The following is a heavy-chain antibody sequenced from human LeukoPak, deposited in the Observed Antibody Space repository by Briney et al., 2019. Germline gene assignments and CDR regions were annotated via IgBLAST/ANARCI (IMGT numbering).Heavy chain of an antibody. V-gene: IGHV3-7*03. D-gene: IGHD6-19*01. CDR3: ARDEVLKEPGIAVAGMNFDY. Sequence: GGSLRLSCAASGFTFSSYWMSWVRQAPGKGLEWVANIKQDGSEKYYVDSVKGRFTISRDNAKNSLYLQMNSLRAEDTAVYYCARDEVLKEPGIAVAGMNFDYWGQGTLVTVSS. CDR1: GFTFSSYW. CDR2: IKQDGSEK. J-gene: IGHJ4*02.